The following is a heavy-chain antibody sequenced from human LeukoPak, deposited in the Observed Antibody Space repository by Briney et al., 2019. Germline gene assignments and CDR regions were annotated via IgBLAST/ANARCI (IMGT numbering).Heavy chain of an antibody. Sequence: GGSLRLSCAASGFTFSSYIMNWVRQAPGKGLEWVSSTSGSSSYIYYADSVKGRFTISRDNANNSLYLQMNSLRAEDTAVYYCVGDQPAARLHYYYMDVWGKGTTVIVSS. D-gene: IGHD6-6*01. CDR1: GFTFSSYI. J-gene: IGHJ6*03. CDR3: VGDQPAARLHYYYMDV. V-gene: IGHV3-21*06. CDR2: TSGSSSYI.